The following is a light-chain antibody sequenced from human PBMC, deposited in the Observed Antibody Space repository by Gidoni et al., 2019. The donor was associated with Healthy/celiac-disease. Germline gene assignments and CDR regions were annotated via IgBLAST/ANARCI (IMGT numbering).Light chain of an antibody. Sequence: DIVMTQSTDSLAVSLGERATINFKSSQSVLYSSNNKNYLAWYQQKPGQPPKLLIYWASTRESGVPDRFSGSGSGTDFTLTISSLQAEDVAVYYCQQYYSTLWTFGQGTKVEIK. CDR2: WAS. V-gene: IGKV4-1*01. J-gene: IGKJ1*01. CDR3: QQYYSTLWT. CDR1: QSVLYSSNNKNY.